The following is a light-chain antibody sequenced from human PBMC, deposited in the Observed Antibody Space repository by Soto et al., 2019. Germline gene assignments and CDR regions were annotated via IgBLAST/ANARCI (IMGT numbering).Light chain of an antibody. CDR3: SSYPSSSTPYV. V-gene: IGLV2-14*01. CDR2: DVT. CDR1: SSDVGGYNY. Sequence: QSALTQPASVSGSPGQSITISCTGTSSDVGGYNYVSWYQQHPVKAPKLMIYDVTNRPSGVSDRFSGSKSGNTASLTISGLQAEDEANYYCSSYPSSSTPYVFGTGTKVPI. J-gene: IGLJ1*01.